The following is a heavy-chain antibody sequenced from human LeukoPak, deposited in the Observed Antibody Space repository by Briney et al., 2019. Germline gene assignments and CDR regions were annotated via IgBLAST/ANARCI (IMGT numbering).Heavy chain of an antibody. CDR1: GGSISSYY. V-gene: IGHV4-59*01. J-gene: IGHJ4*02. Sequence: SETLSLTCTVSGGSISSYYWSWIRQPPGKGLELIGYIYYSGSTNYNPSLKSRVTISVDTSKNQFSLKLSSVTAADTAVYYCARGSLDYYDSSGLDYWGQGTLVTVSS. CDR2: IYYSGST. D-gene: IGHD3-22*01. CDR3: ARGSLDYYDSSGLDY.